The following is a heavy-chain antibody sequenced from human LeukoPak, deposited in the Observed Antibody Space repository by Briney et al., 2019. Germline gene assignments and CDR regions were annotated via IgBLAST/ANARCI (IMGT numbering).Heavy chain of an antibody. CDR3: TSQVDGPYYFDY. V-gene: IGHV3-73*01. J-gene: IGHJ4*02. Sequence: GGSLRLSCAASGFTFSGSAMHWVRQASGKGLEWVGRIRSKANSYATGYAASVKGRFTISRDDSKNTAYLQMNSLKTEDTAVYYCTSQVDGPYYFDYWGQGTLVTVSS. D-gene: IGHD5-24*01. CDR2: IRSKANSYAT. CDR1: GFTFSGSA.